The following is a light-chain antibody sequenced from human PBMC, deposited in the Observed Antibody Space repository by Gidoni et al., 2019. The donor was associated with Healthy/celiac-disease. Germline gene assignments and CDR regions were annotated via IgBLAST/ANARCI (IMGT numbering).Light chain of an antibody. Sequence: DFQLTLSSSSLSASVGDRVTITCRASQSISSYLNWYQKKPGKDPKLLIYAASSLQSGVPSRFSGSGSGTDFTLTISSLQPEDFATYYCQQSYSNPPTFGQGTKLEIK. CDR1: QSISSY. CDR3: QQSYSNPPT. J-gene: IGKJ2*01. CDR2: AAS. V-gene: IGKV1-39*01.